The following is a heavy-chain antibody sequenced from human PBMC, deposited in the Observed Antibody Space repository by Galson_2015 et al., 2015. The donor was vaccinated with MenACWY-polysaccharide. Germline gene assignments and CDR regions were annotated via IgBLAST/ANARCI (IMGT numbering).Heavy chain of an antibody. CDR2: IGGSGSNT. J-gene: IGHJ4*02. CDR1: GFTFTSYA. Sequence: SLRLSCAAFGFTFTSYAMSWVRQAPGKGLEWVSTIGGSGSNTHYADSVKGRFTISRDNSKNTLSLQMNSLRAEDTAVYYCARVRYSTGKYQFDYWGQGTLVAVSS. CDR3: ARVRYSTGKYQFDY. D-gene: IGHD2-2*01. V-gene: IGHV3-23*01.